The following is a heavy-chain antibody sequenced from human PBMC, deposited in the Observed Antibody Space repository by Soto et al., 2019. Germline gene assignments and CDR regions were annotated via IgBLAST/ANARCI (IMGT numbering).Heavy chain of an antibody. CDR2: IWYDGSNK. CDR3: ARSSSSWYFDY. D-gene: IGHD6-13*01. V-gene: IGHV3-33*01. CDR1: GFTFNIYG. Sequence: PGGSLRLSCAASGFTFNIYGMHWVRQAPGKGLEWVAIIWYDGSNKYYADSVRGRFSISRDNSKNTLYPQMNSLRAEDTAVYYCARSSSSWYFDYWGQGTLVTVSS. J-gene: IGHJ4*02.